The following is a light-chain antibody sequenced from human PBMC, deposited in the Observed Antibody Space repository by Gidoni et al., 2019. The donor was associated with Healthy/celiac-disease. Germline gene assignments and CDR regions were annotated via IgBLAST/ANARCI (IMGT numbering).Light chain of an antibody. CDR3: SSYTSSSTWV. Sequence: SVLTQPASVSGSPGQPITISCTGTSSDVGGYDYVSWYQQHPGKAPKLMIYDVSNRPAGVSNRFAGSKSGNTASLTISGLQAEDEADYYCSSYTSSSTWVFGGGTKLTVL. CDR2: DVS. V-gene: IGLV2-14*03. CDR1: SSDVGGYDY. J-gene: IGLJ3*02.